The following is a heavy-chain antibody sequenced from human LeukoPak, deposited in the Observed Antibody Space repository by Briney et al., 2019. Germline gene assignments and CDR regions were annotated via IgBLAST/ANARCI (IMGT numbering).Heavy chain of an antibody. D-gene: IGHD2-2*01. V-gene: IGHV3-21*01. CDR1: GFTFSSYE. Sequence: GGSLRLSCAASGFTFSSYEMNWVRQAPGKGLEWVSSISSSSSYIYYADSVKGRFTISRDNAKNSLYLQMNSLRAEDTAVYYCARDYCSSTSCYLGVIGYFDFWGQGTLVTVSS. CDR2: ISSSSSYI. CDR3: ARDYCSSTSCYLGVIGYFDF. J-gene: IGHJ4*02.